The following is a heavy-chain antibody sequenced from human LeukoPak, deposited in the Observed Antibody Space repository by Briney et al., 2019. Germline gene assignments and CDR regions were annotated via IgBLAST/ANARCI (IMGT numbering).Heavy chain of an antibody. CDR1: GGTFSSYA. Sequence: ASVKVSCKASGGTFSSYAISWVRQAPGQGLEWMGWISAYNGNTNYAQKLQGRVTMTTDTSTSTAYMELRSLRSDDTAVYYCARDLTVTIPAEGYWGQGTLDTVSS. CDR2: ISAYNGNT. V-gene: IGHV1-18*01. D-gene: IGHD4-17*01. J-gene: IGHJ4*02. CDR3: ARDLTVTIPAEGY.